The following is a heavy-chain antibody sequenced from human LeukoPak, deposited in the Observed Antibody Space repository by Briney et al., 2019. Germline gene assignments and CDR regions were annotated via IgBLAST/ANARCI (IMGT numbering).Heavy chain of an antibody. J-gene: IGHJ4*02. CDR2: ISYDGSNK. CDR1: GFTFSSYG. Sequence: QPGGSLRLSCAASGFTFSSYGMHWVRQAPGKGLEWVAVISYDGSNKYYADSVKGRFAISRDNSKNTLYLQMNSLRAEDTAVYYCAKGGGGSYLRFDYWGQGTLVTVSS. V-gene: IGHV3-30*18. D-gene: IGHD1-26*01. CDR3: AKGGGGSYLRFDY.